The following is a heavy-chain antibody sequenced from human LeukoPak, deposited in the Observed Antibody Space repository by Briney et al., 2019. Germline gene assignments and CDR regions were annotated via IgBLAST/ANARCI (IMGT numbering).Heavy chain of an antibody. J-gene: IGHJ4*02. CDR3: AIMIMITFGGVSQLDY. CDR1: GGTFSSYA. CDR2: INPSGGST. D-gene: IGHD3-16*01. Sequence: ASVKVSCKASGGTFSSYAISWVRQAPGQGLEWMGIINPSGGSTSYAQKFQGRVTMTRDTSTSTVYMELSSLRSEDTAVYYCAIMIMITFGGVSQLDYWGQGTLVTVSS. V-gene: IGHV1-46*01.